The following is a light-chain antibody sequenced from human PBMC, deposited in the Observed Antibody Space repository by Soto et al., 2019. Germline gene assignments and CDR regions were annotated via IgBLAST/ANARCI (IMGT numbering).Light chain of an antibody. CDR2: LNSDGSH. CDR3: QTWGTGIAV. J-gene: IGLJ7*01. Sequence: QLVLTQSPSASASLGASVKLTCTLSSGHSSYAIAWHQQQPEKGPRYLMKLNSDGSHSKGDGIPDRFSGSSSGAERYLTISSLQSEDEADYYCQTWGTGIAVFGGGTQVTVL. CDR1: SGHSSYA. V-gene: IGLV4-69*01.